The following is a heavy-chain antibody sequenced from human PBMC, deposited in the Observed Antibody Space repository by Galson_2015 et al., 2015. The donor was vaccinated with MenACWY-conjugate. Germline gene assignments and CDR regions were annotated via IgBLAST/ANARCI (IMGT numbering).Heavy chain of an antibody. CDR2: IKADGSFS. CDR3: ARDIIWSFDS. CDR1: GLTFNNYW. J-gene: IGHJ4*02. V-gene: IGHV3-74*01. D-gene: IGHD2-8*02. Sequence: SLRLSCAASGLTFNNYWMHWVRQPPGKGLEWVSYIKADGSFSNYADSVKGRFTISTDNAKNMVYLQMDGLGDEDTAVYFCARDIIWSFDSWGQGTLVTVSS.